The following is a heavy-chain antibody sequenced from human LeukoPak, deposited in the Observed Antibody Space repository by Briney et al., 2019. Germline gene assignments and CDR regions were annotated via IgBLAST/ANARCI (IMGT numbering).Heavy chain of an antibody. V-gene: IGHV4-59*01. CDR1: GGSISSYY. D-gene: IGHD5-18*01. Sequence: PSETLSLTCTVSGGSISSYYWSWIRQPPGKGLEWIGYIYYSGSTNYNPSLKSRVTISVDTSKNQFSLKLSSVTAADTAVYYCARVYSSTHYAFDIWGQGTMVTVSS. J-gene: IGHJ3*02. CDR2: IYYSGST. CDR3: ARVYSSTHYAFDI.